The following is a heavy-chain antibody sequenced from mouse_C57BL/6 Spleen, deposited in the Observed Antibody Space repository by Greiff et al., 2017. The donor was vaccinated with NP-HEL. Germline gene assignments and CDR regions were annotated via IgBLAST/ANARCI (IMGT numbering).Heavy chain of an antibody. D-gene: IGHD1-1*01. V-gene: IGHV10-3*01. CDR3: VRASDGSSYWYFDV. J-gene: IGHJ1*03. Sequence: EVQGVESGGGLVQPKGSLKLSCAASGFTFNTYAMHWVRQAPGKGLEWVARIRSKSSNYATYYADSVKDRFTISRDDSQSMLYLQMNNLKTEDTAMYYCVRASDGSSYWYFDVWGTGTTVTVSS. CDR1: GFTFNTYA. CDR2: IRSKSSNYAT.